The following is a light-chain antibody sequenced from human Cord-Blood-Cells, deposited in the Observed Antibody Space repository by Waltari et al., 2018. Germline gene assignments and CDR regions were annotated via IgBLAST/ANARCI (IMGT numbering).Light chain of an antibody. CDR3: QQYDNLYT. CDR2: DAS. Sequence: DIQMTQSPSSLSASVGDRVTITCQESQDISNYLNWYQQKPRKAPKLLIYDASNLETGVPSRFSGSGSGTDFTFTISSLQPEDIATYYCQQYDNLYTFGQGTKLEIK. V-gene: IGKV1-33*01. J-gene: IGKJ2*01. CDR1: QDISNY.